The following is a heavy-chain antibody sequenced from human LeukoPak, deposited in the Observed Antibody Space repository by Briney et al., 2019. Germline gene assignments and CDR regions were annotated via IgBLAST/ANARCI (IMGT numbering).Heavy chain of an antibody. V-gene: IGHV4-34*01. J-gene: IGHJ4*03. CDR3: ARGPTISETGYFDY. CDR1: GGSFSAYY. CDR2: FNHRGDT. Sequence: PSETLSLTCAVYGGSFSAYYWSWIRQSPGKGLEWIAEFNHRGDTNYNPSVKSRVSISVDTSKNQFSLKVTSLTAADTAVYYCARGPTISETGYFDYWGQGTLVTVSS. D-gene: IGHD1-1*01.